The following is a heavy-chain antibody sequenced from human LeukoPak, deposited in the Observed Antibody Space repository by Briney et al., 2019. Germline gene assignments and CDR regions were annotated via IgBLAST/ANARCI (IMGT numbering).Heavy chain of an antibody. D-gene: IGHD1-1*01. CDR2: IYSGGST. Sequence: GSPRPPLSTSWVTRQNNYNNLVPQAPRKGLEWVSIIYSGGSTYYADSVKGRFTISRDNSKNTLYLQMNSLRAEDTAVYYCAREDDGSDYWGQGTLVTVSS. J-gene: IGHJ4*02. CDR3: AREDDGSDY. CDR1: WVTRQNNY. V-gene: IGHV3-53*01.